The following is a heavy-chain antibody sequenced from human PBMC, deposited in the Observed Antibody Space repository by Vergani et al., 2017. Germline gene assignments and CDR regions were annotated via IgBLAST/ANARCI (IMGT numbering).Heavy chain of an antibody. D-gene: IGHD3-10*01. J-gene: IGHJ4*02. V-gene: IGHV3-48*04. Sequence: EVQLVESGGGLVQPGGSLRLSCAASGFTFSSYSMNWVRQAPGKGLEWVSYISGSSSTIYYADAVKGRFTISRDNAKNSLYLQMNSLRAEDTAVYYCADATEVPYWGQGTLVTVSS. CDR2: ISGSSSTI. CDR1: GFTFSSYS. CDR3: ADATEVPY.